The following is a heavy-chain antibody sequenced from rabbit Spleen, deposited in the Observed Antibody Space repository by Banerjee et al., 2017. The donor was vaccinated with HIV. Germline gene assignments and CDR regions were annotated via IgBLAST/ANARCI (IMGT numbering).Heavy chain of an antibody. D-gene: IGHD4-1*01. V-gene: IGHV1S47*01. Sequence: QEQVVESGGGLVQPGGSLKLSFKVSGFDFSSYGVSWVRQVPGKGLEWIGYIDPVFGVTCYANWVNGRYTIYSHHAQNSLFLLLNSLTAADTATNFCVREVAAKINLWGPGTLVTVS. CDR3: VREVAAKINL. CDR2: IDPVFGVT. J-gene: IGHJ4*01. CDR1: GFDFSSYG.